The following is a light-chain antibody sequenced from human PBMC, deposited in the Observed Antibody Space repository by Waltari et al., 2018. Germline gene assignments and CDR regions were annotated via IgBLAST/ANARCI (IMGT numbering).Light chain of an antibody. V-gene: IGKV1-5*03. CDR1: QSIRSS. CDR3: QQYDADALP. Sequence: DIQMTQSPSTLSASVGDRVTITCRASQSIRSSLAWYQQKPGTAPKFMIYEASSLGSGVPSRFSGSGSGTEFTLTISSLQPDDFATYCCQQYDADALPFGGGTKVEIK. J-gene: IGKJ4*01. CDR2: EAS.